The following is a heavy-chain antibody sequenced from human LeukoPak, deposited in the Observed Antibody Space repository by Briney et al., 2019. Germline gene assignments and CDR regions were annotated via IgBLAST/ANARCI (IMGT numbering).Heavy chain of an antibody. D-gene: IGHD3-10*01. J-gene: IGHJ4*02. Sequence: GRSLRLSCAASGFTFSSYGMHWVRQAPGKGLEWVAVIWYDGSNKYYADSVKGRFTISRDNSKNTLYLQMNSLRAEDTAVYYCAKSAPYYYGSGSRYYFDYWGQGTLVTVSS. CDR2: IWYDGSNK. CDR1: GFTFSSYG. CDR3: AKSAPYYYGSGSRYYFDY. V-gene: IGHV3-33*06.